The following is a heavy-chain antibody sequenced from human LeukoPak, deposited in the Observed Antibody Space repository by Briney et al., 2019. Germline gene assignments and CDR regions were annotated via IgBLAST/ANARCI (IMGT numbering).Heavy chain of an antibody. J-gene: IGHJ4*02. D-gene: IGHD6-13*01. Sequence: RGSLRLSCAASGFTFSSYGMHWVRQAPGKGLEWVAVIWYDGSNKYYADSVKGRFTISRDNSKNTLYLQMDSLRAEDTAVYYCARDSFRKSSSWYYFDYWGQGTLVTVSS. V-gene: IGHV3-33*01. CDR3: ARDSFRKSSSWYYFDY. CDR1: GFTFSSYG. CDR2: IWYDGSNK.